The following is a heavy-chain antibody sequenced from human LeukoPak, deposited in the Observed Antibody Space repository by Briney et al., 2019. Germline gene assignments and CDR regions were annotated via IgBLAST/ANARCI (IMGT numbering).Heavy chain of an antibody. CDR2: IYYSGST. Sequence: PSETLSLTCTVSGGSISSSSYYWGWIRQPPGKGLEWIGGIYYSGSTYYNPSLKSRVTISVDTSKNQFSLKLSSVTAADTAVYYCARGGDYYDSIRNAFDIWGQGTMVTVSS. D-gene: IGHD3-22*01. CDR3: ARGGDYYDSIRNAFDI. CDR1: GGSISSSSYY. J-gene: IGHJ3*02. V-gene: IGHV4-39*01.